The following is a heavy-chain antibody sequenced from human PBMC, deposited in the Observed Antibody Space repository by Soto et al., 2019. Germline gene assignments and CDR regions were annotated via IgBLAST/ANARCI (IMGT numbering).Heavy chain of an antibody. CDR3: AHSGSVAATLFYFDY. Sequence: KESGPTLVKPTQTLTLTCTFSGFSLSTSGVGVGWIRQPPGKALEWLALIYWNDDKRYSPSLKSRLTITKDTSKNQVVLTMTNMDPVDTATYYCAHSGSVAATLFYFDYWGQGTLVTVSS. CDR2: IYWNDDK. CDR1: GFSLSTSGVG. D-gene: IGHD2-15*01. V-gene: IGHV2-5*01. J-gene: IGHJ4*02.